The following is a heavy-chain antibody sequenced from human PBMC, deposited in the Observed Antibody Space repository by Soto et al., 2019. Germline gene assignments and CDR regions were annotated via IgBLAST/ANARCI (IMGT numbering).Heavy chain of an antibody. CDR1: GGSVSSGSFY. J-gene: IGHJ3*01. Sequence: QLQLKQSGPGLVKPWETLSLTCTVSGGSVSSGSFYWGWIRQPPGKGLEWIGDIYYNGDSYYNPSLKSRVTISVDTSENQFSLKLSYVTAADTAVYYSARRDIDNWNQGHAFAFWGQGTMVAVSS. CDR3: ARRDIDNWNQGHAFAF. D-gene: IGHD1-20*01. V-gene: IGHV4-39*01. CDR2: IYYNGDS.